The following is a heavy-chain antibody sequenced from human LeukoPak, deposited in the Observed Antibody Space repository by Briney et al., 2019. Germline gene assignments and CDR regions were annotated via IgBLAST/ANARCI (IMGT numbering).Heavy chain of an antibody. J-gene: IGHJ4*02. CDR3: AKPTAVAGNYFDY. CDR1: GFSFSSYA. V-gene: IGHV3-23*01. Sequence: PGGSLRLSCAASGFSFSSYAMSWVRQAPGKGLEWVSVISGSGGDTYYADSVKGRFTISRDNSKNTLYLQMYSPRAEDTAVYYCAKPTAVAGNYFDYWGQGTLVTVSS. CDR2: ISGSGGDT. D-gene: IGHD6-19*01.